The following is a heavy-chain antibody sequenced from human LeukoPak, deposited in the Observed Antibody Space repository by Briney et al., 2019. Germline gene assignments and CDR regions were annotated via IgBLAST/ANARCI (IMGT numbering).Heavy chain of an antibody. Sequence: PSQTLSLTCTVSGGSISSGDYYWSWIRQPPGKGLEWIGYIYYSESTYYNPSLKSRVTISVDTSKNQFSLKLSSVTAADTAVYYCARGWVYYYDSSGYYDHDAFDIWGQGTMVTVSS. CDR3: ARGWVYYYDSSGYYDHDAFDI. CDR2: IYYSEST. J-gene: IGHJ3*02. D-gene: IGHD3-22*01. V-gene: IGHV4-30-4*01. CDR1: GGSISSGDYY.